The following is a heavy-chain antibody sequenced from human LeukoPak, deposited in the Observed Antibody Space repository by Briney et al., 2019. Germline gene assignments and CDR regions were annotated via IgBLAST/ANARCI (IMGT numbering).Heavy chain of an antibody. Sequence: GGSLRLSCAASGFTFSSYSMKWVRQAPGKGLEWVSYISSSSSTLYYADSVKGRFPISRYNAKNSLYLQMNSLRAEDTAVYYCARDSGYYYDSSGDWGQGTLVTVSS. CDR2: ISSSSSTL. J-gene: IGHJ4*02. V-gene: IGHV3-48*01. D-gene: IGHD3-22*01. CDR1: GFTFSSYS. CDR3: ARDSGYYYDSSGD.